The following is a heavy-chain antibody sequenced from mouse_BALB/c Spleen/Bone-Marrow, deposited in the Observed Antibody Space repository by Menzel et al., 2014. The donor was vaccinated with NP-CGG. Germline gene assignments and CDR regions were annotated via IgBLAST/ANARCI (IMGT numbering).Heavy chain of an antibody. CDR1: GYSFTGYY. CDR3: ARGRDYHDYPFAY. CDR2: ISCYNRAT. J-gene: IGHJ3*01. D-gene: IGHD2-4*01. Sequence: VQLQQSGPELVNPVASVKTSCKASGYSFTGYYIHWVKQGPRKSLEWIGYISCYNRATSYNQKFKGKAVFTVDKSSSTAYMQFNSLTSEDSAVYYRARGRDYHDYPFAYWGQGTLVTVSA. V-gene: IGHV1-42*01.